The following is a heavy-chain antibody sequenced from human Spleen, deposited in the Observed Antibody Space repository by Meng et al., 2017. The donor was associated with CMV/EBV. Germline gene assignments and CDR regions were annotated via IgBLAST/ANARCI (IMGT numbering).Heavy chain of an antibody. CDR2: ISYDGSNK. D-gene: IGHD3-10*01. CDR1: GFTFSSYA. Sequence: GESLKISCAASGFTFSSYAMHWVRQAPGKGLEWVAVISYDGSNKYYADSVKGRFTIPRDNSKNTLYLQMNSLRAEDTAVYYCARAAALTGSYGYYYYGMDVWGQGTTVTVSS. J-gene: IGHJ6*02. V-gene: IGHV3-30-3*01. CDR3: ARAAALTGSYGYYYYGMDV.